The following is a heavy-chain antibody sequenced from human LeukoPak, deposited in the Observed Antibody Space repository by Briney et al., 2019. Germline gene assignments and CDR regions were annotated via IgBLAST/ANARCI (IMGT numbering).Heavy chain of an antibody. V-gene: IGHV4-38-2*02. CDR2: IYHSGST. Sequence: SETLSLTCGVSGYSISSGYYWGWIRQPPGNGLEWIGSIYHSGSTYYNPSLKSRVTISVDTSKNQFSLKLSSVTAADTAVYYCARDGVRGVTPLNWFDPWGQGTLVTVSS. CDR1: GYSISSGYY. D-gene: IGHD3-10*01. CDR3: ARDGVRGVTPLNWFDP. J-gene: IGHJ5*02.